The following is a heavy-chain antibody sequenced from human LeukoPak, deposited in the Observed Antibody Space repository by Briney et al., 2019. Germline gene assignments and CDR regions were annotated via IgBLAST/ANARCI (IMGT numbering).Heavy chain of an antibody. V-gene: IGHV4-39*07. J-gene: IGHJ4*02. D-gene: IGHD1-1*01. CDR1: GGSINSGRYY. Sequence: PSETLSLTCSVSGGSINSGRYYWGWIRQPTGKGLEWIGTIFHTGRTYYNPSVKSRVTISVDTSKNQFSLKVTSLTAADTAVYYCARGPTISETAYFDYWGQGTLVTVSS. CDR2: IFHTGRT. CDR3: ARGPTISETAYFDY.